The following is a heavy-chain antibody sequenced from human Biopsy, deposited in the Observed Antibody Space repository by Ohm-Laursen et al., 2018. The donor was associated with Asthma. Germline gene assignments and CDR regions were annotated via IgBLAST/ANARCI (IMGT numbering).Heavy chain of an antibody. Sequence: VKISCKAPGGTFSNFAISWVRQAPGQGLEWLGGIMTVFGTTSYAQKFQGRVTITADESTSTAYMEVTSLRSEDTAIYYCARCQVGYSSGWSLLLKKIYYSGMDVWGQGTAVTVSS. CDR2: IMTVFGTT. D-gene: IGHD6-19*01. CDR1: GGTFSNFA. V-gene: IGHV1-69*13. CDR3: ARCQVGYSSGWSLLLKKIYYSGMDV. J-gene: IGHJ6*02.